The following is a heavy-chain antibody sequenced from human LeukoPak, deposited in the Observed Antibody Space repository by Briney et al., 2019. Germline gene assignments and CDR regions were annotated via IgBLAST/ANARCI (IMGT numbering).Heavy chain of an antibody. V-gene: IGHV1-18*01. J-gene: IGHJ4*02. CDR1: GYTFTSYG. CDR3: AALITIDGGGNFDY. CDR2: ISAYNGNT. Sequence: ASVKVSCKASGYTFTSYGISWVRQAPGQGLEWMGWISAYNGNTNYAQKLQGRVTMTRDTSTSTVYMELSSLRSEDTAVYYCAALITIDGGGNFDYWGQGTLVTVSS. D-gene: IGHD3-9*01.